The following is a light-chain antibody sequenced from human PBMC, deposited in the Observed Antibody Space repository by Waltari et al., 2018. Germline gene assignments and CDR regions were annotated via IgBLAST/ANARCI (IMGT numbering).Light chain of an antibody. CDR1: TLGSRY. V-gene: IGLV3-1*01. J-gene: IGLJ2*01. CDR3: QTWVNGTVI. CDR2: QDS. Sequence: SYELTQPPSVSVSPGQTLTITCSGATLGSRYTCWYQQRAGQSPIMLIFQDSKRPSGIPERFSGSNSGNTAALTISGAQSMDEADYYCQTWVNGTVIFGGGTKVTVL.